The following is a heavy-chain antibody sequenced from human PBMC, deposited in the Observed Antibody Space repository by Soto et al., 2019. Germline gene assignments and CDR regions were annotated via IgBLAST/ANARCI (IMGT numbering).Heavy chain of an antibody. Sequence: QVQLQESGPGLVKPSQTLSLTCTVSGGSISSGGYYWSWIRQHPGKGLEWIGYIYYSGSTYYNPSLKSRVTISGDTSKNQVSLKLSAVTAADTAVYYCARESPYYDSSGYYISSYYFDYWGQGTLVTVSS. CDR3: ARESPYYDSSGYYISSYYFDY. V-gene: IGHV4-31*03. CDR1: GGSISSGGYY. J-gene: IGHJ4*02. CDR2: IYYSGST. D-gene: IGHD3-22*01.